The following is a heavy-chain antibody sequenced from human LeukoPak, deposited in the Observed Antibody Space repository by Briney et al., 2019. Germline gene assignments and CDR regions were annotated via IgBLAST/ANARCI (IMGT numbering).Heavy chain of an antibody. Sequence: ASVKVSCKASGHTFTGYYMHWVRQAPGQGLEWMGWINPNSGGTNYAQKFQGRVTMTRDTSISTAYMELSRLRSDDTAVYYCARDLPSNWNLDYWGQGTLVTVSS. CDR2: INPNSGGT. CDR1: GHTFTGYY. CDR3: ARDLPSNWNLDY. D-gene: IGHD1-20*01. J-gene: IGHJ4*02. V-gene: IGHV1-2*02.